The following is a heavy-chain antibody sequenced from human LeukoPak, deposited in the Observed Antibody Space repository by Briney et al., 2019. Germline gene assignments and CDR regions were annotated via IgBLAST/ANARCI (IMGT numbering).Heavy chain of an antibody. CDR1: RFTFSSYE. D-gene: IGHD5-18*01. Sequence: GGSLRLSCAASRFTFSSYEMNWVRQAPGKGLEWVSHISPSGSATYYADSVKGRFTISRDSAKNSLYLQMNSLRAEDTAVYYCARDVVGYGYSDYWGQGTLVTVSS. CDR3: ARDVVGYGYSDY. CDR2: ISPSGSAT. J-gene: IGHJ4*02. V-gene: IGHV3-48*03.